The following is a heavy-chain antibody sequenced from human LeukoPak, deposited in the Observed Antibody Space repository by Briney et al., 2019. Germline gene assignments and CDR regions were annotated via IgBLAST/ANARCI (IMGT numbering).Heavy chain of an antibody. J-gene: IGHJ4*02. D-gene: IGHD3-10*01. CDR1: GYTFTAYY. CDR2: INPNSGGT. CDR3: ARDSSVSGSFDY. Sequence: ASVKVSCKASGYTFTAYYMHWVRQAPGQGLEWMGRINPNSGGTNYAQKFQGRVTMTRDTSISTAYMELSRLRSDDTAVYYCARDSSVSGSFDYRGQGTLVTVSS. V-gene: IGHV1-2*06.